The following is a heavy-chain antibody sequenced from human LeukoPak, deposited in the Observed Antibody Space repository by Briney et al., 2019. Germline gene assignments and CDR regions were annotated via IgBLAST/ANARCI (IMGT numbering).Heavy chain of an antibody. CDR1: GFTFSNAW. CDR3: TKTYYYGSGSLDY. D-gene: IGHD3-10*01. V-gene: IGHV3-15*01. Sequence: GGSLRLSCAATGFTFSNAWMSWVRQAPGKGLEWVGRIKSKTDGGTTDYAAPVKGRFTISRDDSKNTLYLQMNSLKTEDTAIYYCTKTYYYGSGSLDYWGQGTLVTVSS. CDR2: IKSKTDGGTT. J-gene: IGHJ4*02.